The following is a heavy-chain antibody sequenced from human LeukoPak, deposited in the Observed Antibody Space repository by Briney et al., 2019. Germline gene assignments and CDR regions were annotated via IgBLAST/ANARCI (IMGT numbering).Heavy chain of an antibody. J-gene: IGHJ4*02. CDR1: GYTFTGYY. D-gene: IGHD3-22*01. CDR3: ARNAWFYYDSSGHYYFDY. CDR2: INPNSGGT. Sequence: ASVKVSCKASGYTFTGYYMHWVRQAPGQGLEWMGWINPNSGGTNYAQKFQGRVTMTRDTSISTAYMELSRLRSDDTAVYYCARNAWFYYDSSGHYYFDYWGQGTLVTVSS. V-gene: IGHV1-2*02.